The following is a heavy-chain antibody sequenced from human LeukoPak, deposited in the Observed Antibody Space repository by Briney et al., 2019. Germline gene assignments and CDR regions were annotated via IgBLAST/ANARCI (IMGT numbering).Heavy chain of an antibody. Sequence: PLESLSLTRLVPGGSISGSYWSSICQRPGKGLEWVGRIYTSESINYNPTVTRRITMSVDTSKYQISLRLSSVTAADTAVDFCARDSLVYSVHHGIDVWGRGITVTVSS. J-gene: IGHJ6*02. CDR1: GGSISGSY. D-gene: IGHD3-10*02. CDR3: ARDSLVYSVHHGIDV. CDR2: IYTSESI. V-gene: IGHV4-4*07.